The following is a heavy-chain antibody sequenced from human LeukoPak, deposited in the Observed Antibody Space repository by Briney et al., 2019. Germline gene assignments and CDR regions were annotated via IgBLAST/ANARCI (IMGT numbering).Heavy chain of an antibody. CDR1: GFTFSTCW. D-gene: IGHD2-21*01. V-gene: IGHV3-7*01. J-gene: IGHJ4*02. CDR2: IKQDGSER. Sequence: GGSLRLSCAASGFTFSTCWMTWVRQAPGKGLEWVANIKQDGSERYYVDSVKGRFTISRDNAKRSLYLQMNSLRAEDTAVYYCAKSLVVVNDPPDYWGQGTLVTVSS. CDR3: AKSLVVVNDPPDY.